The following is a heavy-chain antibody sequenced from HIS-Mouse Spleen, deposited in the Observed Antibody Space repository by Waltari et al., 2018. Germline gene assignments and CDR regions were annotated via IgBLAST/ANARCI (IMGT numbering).Heavy chain of an antibody. CDR3: AREIPYSSSWYDWYFDL. V-gene: IGHV4-39*07. Sequence: QLQLQESGPGLVKPSETLSLTCTVSGGSISSSSYYWGWIRQPPGKGLEWIGRIYYSGSTYYNPSLKSRVTISXDTSKNQFSLKLSSVTAADTAVYYCAREIPYSSSWYDWYFDLWGRGTLVTVSS. D-gene: IGHD6-13*01. J-gene: IGHJ2*01. CDR1: GGSISSSSYY. CDR2: IYYSGST.